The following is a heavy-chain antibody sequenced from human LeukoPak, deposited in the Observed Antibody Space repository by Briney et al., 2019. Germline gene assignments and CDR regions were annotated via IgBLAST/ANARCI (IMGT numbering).Heavy chain of an antibody. CDR3: ARGSSSWLDYYIDV. D-gene: IGHD6-13*01. CDR1: GGSFSDYS. CDR2: IYYSGTT. J-gene: IGHJ6*03. Sequence: PSDTLSLTHAVYGGSFSDYSWTWIRQPPGKGLECMGHIYYSGTTYYNPSLKSRVTISLDTSKNQFSLRLTSVTAADTAVYYCARGSSSWLDYYIDVWAKGTTVTVSS. V-gene: IGHV4-30-4*07.